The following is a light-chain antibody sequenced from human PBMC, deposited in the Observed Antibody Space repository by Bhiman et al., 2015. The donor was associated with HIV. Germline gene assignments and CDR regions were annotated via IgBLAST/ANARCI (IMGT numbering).Light chain of an antibody. Sequence: QSVLTQPPSVSATPGQKVTISCSGSRSNIGSHYVSWYQQLPGTAPKLLIYGNTNRPSGVPDRFSGSKSGTSASLAITGLQADDEADYYCQSYDSSLSAPYVFGTGTKVTVL. V-gene: IGLV1-40*01. CDR3: QSYDSSLSAPYV. CDR2: GNT. J-gene: IGLJ1*01. CDR1: RSNIGSHY.